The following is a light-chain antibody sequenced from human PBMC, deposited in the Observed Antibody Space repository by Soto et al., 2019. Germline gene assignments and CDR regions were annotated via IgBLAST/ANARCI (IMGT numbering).Light chain of an antibody. CDR2: AAS. V-gene: IGKV1-39*01. CDR1: QSISSY. CDR3: QQSYSIPFT. Sequence: DIQMTQSPSSLSASVGDRVTITCRASQSISSYLNWYQQKPRKAPELLIYAASSLQSGVPSRFSGSGSGTDFTLTISSLQPEEFATYYCQQSYSIPFTFGQGNSLEI. J-gene: IGKJ2*01.